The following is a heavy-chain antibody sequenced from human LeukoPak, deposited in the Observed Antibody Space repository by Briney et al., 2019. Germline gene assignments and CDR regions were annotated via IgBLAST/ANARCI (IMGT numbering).Heavy chain of an antibody. CDR3: ARARTTVTLYDAFDI. Sequence: SVKVSCKASGGTFSSYAISWVRQAPGQGLEWMGGIIPLFGTANYAQKFQGRVTITADESTSTAYMELSSLRSEDTAVYYCARARTTVTLYDAFDIWGQGTMVTVSS. CDR2: IIPLFGTA. V-gene: IGHV1-69*13. D-gene: IGHD4-17*01. CDR1: GGTFSSYA. J-gene: IGHJ3*02.